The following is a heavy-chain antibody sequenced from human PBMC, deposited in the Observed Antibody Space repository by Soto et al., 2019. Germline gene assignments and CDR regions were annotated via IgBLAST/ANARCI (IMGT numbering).Heavy chain of an antibody. V-gene: IGHV5-10-1*01. D-gene: IGHD5-18*01. CDR2: IDPSDSYT. Sequence: GESLKISCKGSGYSFTSYWISWVRQMPGKGLEWMGRIDPSDSYTNYSPSFQGHVTISADKSIGTAYLQMNSLTVEDTAIYYCASLDTARIQIAGYWGQGIQVTVS. J-gene: IGHJ4*02. CDR1: GYSFTSYW. CDR3: ASLDTARIQIAGY.